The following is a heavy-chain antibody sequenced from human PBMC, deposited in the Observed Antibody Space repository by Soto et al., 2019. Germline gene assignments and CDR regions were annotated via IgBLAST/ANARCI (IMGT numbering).Heavy chain of an antibody. CDR3: ARDLVVNNGWYFGY. D-gene: IGHD2-15*01. J-gene: IGHJ4*01. Sequence: PGGSLRLSCAASGFTFSSYSMNWVRQAPGKGLVWVSRINGDGSITDYADSVKGRFTISRDNAKNTLYLQMNSLRAEDTAVYYCARDLVVNNGWYFGYWGHGTLVTVSS. V-gene: IGHV3-74*01. CDR1: GFTFSSYS. CDR2: INGDGSIT.